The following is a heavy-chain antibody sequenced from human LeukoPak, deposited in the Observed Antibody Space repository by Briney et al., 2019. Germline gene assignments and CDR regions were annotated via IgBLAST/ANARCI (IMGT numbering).Heavy chain of an antibody. CDR1: GYTFTGYS. CDR2: INPNSGGT. D-gene: IGHD5-18*01. Sequence: ASVKVSCKTSGYTFTGYSIHWVRQAPGQGLEWMGWINPNSGGTNYAQKFQGRVTMTRDTSISTAYMELSSLRSDDTAVFYCARDRRGYSYPYYFNYWGQGTLVTVSS. J-gene: IGHJ4*02. V-gene: IGHV1-2*02. CDR3: ARDRRGYSYPYYFNY.